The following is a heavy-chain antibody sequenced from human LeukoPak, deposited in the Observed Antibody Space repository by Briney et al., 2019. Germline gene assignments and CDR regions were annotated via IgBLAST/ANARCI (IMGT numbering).Heavy chain of an antibody. CDR3: ARIVGAGIPGYSSGWYEANYYYMDV. CDR2: ISSSSSYI. CDR1: GFTFSSYS. V-gene: IGHV3-21*01. Sequence: GGSLRLSCAASGFTFSSYSMNWVRQAPGKGLEWVSSISSSSSYIYYADSVKGRFTISRDNAKNSLYLQMNGLRAEDTAVYYCARIVGAGIPGYSSGWYEANYYYMDVWGKGTTVTVSS. D-gene: IGHD6-19*01. J-gene: IGHJ6*03.